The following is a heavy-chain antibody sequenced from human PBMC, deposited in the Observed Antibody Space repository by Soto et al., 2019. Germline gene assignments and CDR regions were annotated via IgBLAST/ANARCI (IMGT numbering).Heavy chain of an antibody. V-gene: IGHV3-23*01. CDR2: ISGSGGST. CDR3: AKDLAFDYGDYVFGAFDI. D-gene: IGHD4-17*01. CDR1: GFTFSSYA. J-gene: IGHJ3*02. Sequence: GGSLRLSCAASGFTFSSYAMSWVRQAPGKGLEWVSAISGSGGSTYYADSVKGRFTISRDNSKNTLYLQMNSLRAEDTAVYYCAKDLAFDYGDYVFGAFDIWGQGTMVTVSS.